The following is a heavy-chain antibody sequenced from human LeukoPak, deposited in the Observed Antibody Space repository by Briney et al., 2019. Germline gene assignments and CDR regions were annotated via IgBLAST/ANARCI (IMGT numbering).Heavy chain of an antibody. J-gene: IGHJ4*02. D-gene: IGHD6-19*01. CDR2: ISYDGSNK. CDR1: GFTFSSYG. CDR3: AKGGGWYADY. Sequence: PGRSLRLSCAASGFTFSSYGMHWVRQAPGKGLEWVAVISYDGSNKYYADSVKGRFTISRDNSKNTLYLQMNSLRAEDTAVYYCAKGGGWYADYWGQGTLVTVSS. V-gene: IGHV3-30*18.